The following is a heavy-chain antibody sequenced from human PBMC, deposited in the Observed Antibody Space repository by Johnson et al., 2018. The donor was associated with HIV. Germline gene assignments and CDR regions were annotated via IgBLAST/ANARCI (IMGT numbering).Heavy chain of an antibody. D-gene: IGHD3-22*01. CDR2: ISGSGGST. Sequence: EVQLVESGGGLVQPGGSLRLSCAASGFTFSSYAMSWVRQAPGKGLEWVSAISGSGGSTYYADSVKGRFTISRDNSKNTLYLQMNSLRAEDTAVYYCAREYYYDSSGYYDEVSRAFDIWGQGTMVTVSS. CDR1: GFTFSSYA. V-gene: IGHV3-23*04. CDR3: AREYYYDSSGYYDEVSRAFDI. J-gene: IGHJ3*02.